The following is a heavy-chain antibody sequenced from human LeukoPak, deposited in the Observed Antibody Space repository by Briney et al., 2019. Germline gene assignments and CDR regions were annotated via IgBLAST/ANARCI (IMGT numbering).Heavy chain of an antibody. CDR3: AREEGYRPFDY. J-gene: IGHJ4*02. CDR1: GGSISSSNW. V-gene: IGHV4-4*02. CDR2: IYHSGST. D-gene: IGHD5-18*01. Sequence: PSETLSLTCAVSGGSISSSNWWSWVRQPPGKGLEWIGEIYHSGSTNYNPSLKSRVTISVDTSKNQFSLKLSSVTAADTAVYYCAREEGYRPFDYWGQGTLVTVSS.